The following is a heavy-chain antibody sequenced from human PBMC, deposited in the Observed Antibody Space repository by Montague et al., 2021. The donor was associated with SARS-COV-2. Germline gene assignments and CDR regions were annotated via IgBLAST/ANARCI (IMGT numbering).Heavy chain of an antibody. CDR3: ARAIWHLDV. J-gene: IGHJ2*01. V-gene: IGHV4-4*07. Sequence: SETLSLTCSVSGDSISRYYWSWIRQSDGKGLEWIGRIYTGGHVNYNPALQSRVSMSVDTSKSQVSLNVTSVTAADRAVYYCARAIWHLDVWGRGILVTVSS. CDR1: GDSISRYY. CDR2: IYTGGHV.